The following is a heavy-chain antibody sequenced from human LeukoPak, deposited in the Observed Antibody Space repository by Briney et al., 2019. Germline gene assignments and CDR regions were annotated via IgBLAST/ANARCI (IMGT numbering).Heavy chain of an antibody. CDR1: GYTFTGYY. CDR2: INPYSGGT. J-gene: IGHJ4*02. D-gene: IGHD3-22*01. Sequence: ASVKVSCKASGYTFTGYYMHWVRQAPGQGLEWMGWINPYSGGTNYAQKFQGRVTMTRDTSISTAYMELSRLRSDDTAVYYCARAYYYDSSGYPPYWGQGTLVTVSS. V-gene: IGHV1-2*02. CDR3: ARAYYYDSSGYPPY.